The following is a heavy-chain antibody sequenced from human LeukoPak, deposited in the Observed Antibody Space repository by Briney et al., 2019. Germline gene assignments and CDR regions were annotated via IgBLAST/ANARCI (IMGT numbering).Heavy chain of an antibody. V-gene: IGHV3-48*03. CDR1: GFTFSSCE. CDR3: AKDYYGSGSYFDY. D-gene: IGHD3-10*01. CDR2: ISSGGNTI. J-gene: IGHJ4*02. Sequence: GGSLRLSCAASGFTFSSCEMNWVRQAPGKGLEWVSYISSGGNTIYYADSVKGRFTISRDNAKNSLFLQMNSLRAEDTAVYYCAKDYYGSGSYFDYWGQGTLVTVSS.